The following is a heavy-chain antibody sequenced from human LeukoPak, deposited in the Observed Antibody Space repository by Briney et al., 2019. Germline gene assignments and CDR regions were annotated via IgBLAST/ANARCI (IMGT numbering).Heavy chain of an antibody. D-gene: IGHD2-15*01. V-gene: IGHV3-74*03. CDR1: GFTFSSYW. J-gene: IGHJ4*02. CDR3: ARGGGTFDC. CDR2: IKTDGSSI. Sequence: GGSLRLSCTASGFTFSSYWMHWVRQAPGKGLVWVSHIKTDGSSITYADSVKGRFTISRDNAKNTLYLQMNSLRAEDTAVYYCARGGGTFDCWGQGTLVTVSS.